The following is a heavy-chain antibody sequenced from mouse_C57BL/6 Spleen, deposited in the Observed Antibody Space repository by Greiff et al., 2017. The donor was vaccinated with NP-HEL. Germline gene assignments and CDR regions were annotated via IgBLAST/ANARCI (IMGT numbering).Heavy chain of an antibody. CDR1: GFTFSDYY. D-gene: IGHD3-2*02. J-gene: IGHJ2*01. V-gene: IGHV5-16*01. CDR2: INYDGSST. Sequence: EVKLMESEGGLVQPGSSMKLSCTASGFTFSDYYMAWVRQVPEKGLEWVANINYDGSSTYYLDSLKSRFIISRDNAKNILYLQMSSLKSEDTATYYCARENGDSSGVDYWGQGTTLTVSS. CDR3: ARENGDSSGVDY.